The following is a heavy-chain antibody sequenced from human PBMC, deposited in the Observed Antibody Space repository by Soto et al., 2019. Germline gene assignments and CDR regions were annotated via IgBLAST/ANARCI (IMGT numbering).Heavy chain of an antibody. CDR3: ARDNGACSTTTCYRYFDP. D-gene: IGHD2-2*01. J-gene: IGHJ5*02. V-gene: IGHV3-48*02. CDR1: GFTISTYH. CDR2: ISTDLRAL. Sequence: GGSLRLSCAASGFTISTYHLNWVRQAPGKGLEWVSYISTDLRALYYADSVRGRFTISRDNAKNSLYLQMTSLRDEDTGVYYCARDNGACSTTTCYRYFDPWGQGTLVTVSS.